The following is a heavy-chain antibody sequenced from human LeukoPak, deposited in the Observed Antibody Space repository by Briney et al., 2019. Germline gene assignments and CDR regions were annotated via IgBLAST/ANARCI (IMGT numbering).Heavy chain of an antibody. CDR3: VRDPPGEGVDY. Sequence: QAGGPLRLSCAASGFTFSSYLTHWIRQAPGKGLVWVSRINNDGSSTNYADSVKGRFTISRDNAKNTVYLQMNSLRGEDTAVYYCVRDPPGEGVDYWGQGTLVAVSS. V-gene: IGHV3-74*01. CDR1: GFTFSSYL. J-gene: IGHJ4*02. CDR2: INNDGSST. D-gene: IGHD2-21*01.